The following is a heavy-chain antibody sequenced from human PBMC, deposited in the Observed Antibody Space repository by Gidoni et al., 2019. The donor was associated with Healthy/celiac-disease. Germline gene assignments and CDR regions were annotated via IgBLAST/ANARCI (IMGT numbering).Heavy chain of an antibody. V-gene: IGHV3-21*01. Sequence: EVQLVESGGGLVKPGGSLRLSCAASGFTSSSYSMNWVRQAPGKGLEWVSSISSSSSYIYYADSVKGRFTISRDNAKNSLYLQMNSLRAEDTAVYYCASDVLPTGAFDIWGQGTMVTVSS. J-gene: IGHJ3*02. D-gene: IGHD2-15*01. CDR3: ASDVLPTGAFDI. CDR1: GFTSSSYS. CDR2: ISSSSSYI.